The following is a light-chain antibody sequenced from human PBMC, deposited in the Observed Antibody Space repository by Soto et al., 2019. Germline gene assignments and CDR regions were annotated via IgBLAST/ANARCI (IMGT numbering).Light chain of an antibody. CDR2: ATD. Sequence: DIQMTQSPSSLSASVGDRVTITCRASQTITNYLNWYQQQSGKAPKLLIYATDTLQSGVPSMFSGSGSGTDYTLTISSLQPEDFATYYCQQSYNTPQTFGQGTKVDLK. CDR3: QQSYNTPQT. V-gene: IGKV1-39*01. J-gene: IGKJ1*01. CDR1: QTITNY.